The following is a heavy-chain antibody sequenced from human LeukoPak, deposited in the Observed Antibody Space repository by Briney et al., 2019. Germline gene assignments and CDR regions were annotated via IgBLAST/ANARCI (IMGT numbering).Heavy chain of an antibody. CDR3: ATYTQNFGAPGTDY. V-gene: IGHV3-7*01. Sequence: SGGSLRLSCTVSGFTFSNYWMRWVRQAPGKGLEWVASIDKNGPEKRYVDSVEGRFTISRDNAKNSVYLQMTSLGAEDTAVYYCATYTQNFGAPGTDYWGQGTLVTVSS. J-gene: IGHJ4*02. CDR2: IDKNGPEK. D-gene: IGHD3-10*01. CDR1: GFTFSNYW.